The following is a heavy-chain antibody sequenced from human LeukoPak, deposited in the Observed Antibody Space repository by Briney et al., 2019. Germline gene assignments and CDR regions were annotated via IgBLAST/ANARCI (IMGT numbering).Heavy chain of an antibody. D-gene: IGHD1-26*01. CDR3: ARVELEAVSYGAADF. CDR2: ISRSSTYI. V-gene: IGHV3-21*01. CDR1: GFTFTSHN. J-gene: IGHJ4*02. Sequence: GGSLRLSCAASGFTFTSHNMNWIRQAPGKGLEWVSSISRSSTYINYADTVKGRFTISRDNAKNSLYLQMNSLRAEDTAVYYCARVELEAVSYGAADFWGQGTLVTVSS.